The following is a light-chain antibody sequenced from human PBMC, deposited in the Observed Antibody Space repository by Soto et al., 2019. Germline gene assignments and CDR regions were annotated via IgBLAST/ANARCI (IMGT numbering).Light chain of an antibody. CDR2: KAS. J-gene: IGKJ1*01. CDR1: QSISSW. V-gene: IGKV1-5*03. Sequence: DIQMTQSPSTLSASVGDRVTITCRASQSISSWLAWYQQKPGKAPKLLIYKASSLESGVPSRFSGSGSGTEFTLTISRLQPDYFATYYRQQYNSSPWTFGQGTKVEIK. CDR3: QQYNSSPWT.